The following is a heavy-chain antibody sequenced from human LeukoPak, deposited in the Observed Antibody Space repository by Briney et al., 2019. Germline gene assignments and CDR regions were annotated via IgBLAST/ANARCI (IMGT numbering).Heavy chain of an antibody. J-gene: IGHJ4*02. CDR2: IYTSGST. D-gene: IGHD1-26*01. V-gene: IGHV4-4*09. Sequence: SETLSLTCTVSGGSISSYYWSWTRQPPGKGLEWIGYIYTSGSTNYNPSLKSRVTISADTSKNQFSLKLSSVTAADTAVYYCARHSGSALDYWGQGTLVTVSS. CDR3: ARHSGSALDY. CDR1: GGSISSYY.